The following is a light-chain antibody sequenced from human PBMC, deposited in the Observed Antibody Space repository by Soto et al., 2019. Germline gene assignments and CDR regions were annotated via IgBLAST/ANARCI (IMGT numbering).Light chain of an antibody. Sequence: AIQMTQSPSSLSASVGDRVTISWRASQGIRNDLAWYKQKPGKAPKLLSYDASSLESGVPSRFRGSGSGTEFTLTISSLKPDDFETYYCQQYQSYSRTFGQGTKVDI. CDR3: QQYQSYSRT. V-gene: IGKV1-13*02. J-gene: IGKJ1*01. CDR1: QGIRND. CDR2: DAS.